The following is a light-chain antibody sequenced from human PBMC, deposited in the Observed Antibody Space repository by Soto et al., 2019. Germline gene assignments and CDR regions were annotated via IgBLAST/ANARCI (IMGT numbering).Light chain of an antibody. V-gene: IGKV1-33*01. Sequence: DVQMTQSPSSLSASVGDRVTITCQASQNINNYLNWYQQKPGRAPKLLIHDASNLEAGVPSRFRGSGSGTDFTFTISRLQPEDIATYYCQQYNTYPFTFGPGTKVDIK. J-gene: IGKJ3*01. CDR3: QQYNTYPFT. CDR2: DAS. CDR1: QNINNY.